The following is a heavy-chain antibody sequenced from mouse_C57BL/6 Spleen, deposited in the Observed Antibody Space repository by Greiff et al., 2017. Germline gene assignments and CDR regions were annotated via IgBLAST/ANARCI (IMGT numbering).Heavy chain of an antibody. CDR1: GFNIKDDY. V-gene: IGHV14-4*01. CDR2: IDPENGDT. CDR3: TTDYGSY. J-gene: IGHJ3*01. Sequence: EVKLVESGAELVRPGASVKLSCTASGFNIKDDYMHWVKQRPEQGLEWIGWIDPENGDTEYASKFQGKATITADTSSNTAYLQLSSLTSEDTAVYYCTTDYGSYWGQGTLVTVSA. D-gene: IGHD1-1*01.